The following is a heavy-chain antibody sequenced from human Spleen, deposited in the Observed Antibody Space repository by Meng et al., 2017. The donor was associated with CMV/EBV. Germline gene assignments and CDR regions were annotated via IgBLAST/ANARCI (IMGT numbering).Heavy chain of an antibody. CDR3: TTDYLYCSSTSCYTGYSFGYPPYY. Sequence: GESLKISCAASGFTFSSYGMHWVRQAPGKGLEWVGRIKSKTDGGTTDYAAPVKGRFTISRDDSKNTLYLQMNSLKTEDTAVYYCTTDYLYCSSTSCYTGYSFGYPPYYWGQGTLVTVSS. D-gene: IGHD2-2*02. V-gene: IGHV3-15*01. J-gene: IGHJ4*02. CDR2: IKSKTDGGTT. CDR1: GFTFSSYG.